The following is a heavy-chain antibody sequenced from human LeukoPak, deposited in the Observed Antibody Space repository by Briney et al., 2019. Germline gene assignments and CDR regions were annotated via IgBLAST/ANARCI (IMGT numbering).Heavy chain of an antibody. D-gene: IGHD6-19*01. Sequence: GGSLRLSCAASGFTFSSYGMHWVRQAPGKGLEWVAVISYDGSNKYYADSVKGRFTISRDNSKNTLYLHMNSLRAEDTAVYYCAKGYSSGWYYYYYGMDVWGQGTTVTVSS. CDR3: AKGYSSGWYYYYYGMDV. V-gene: IGHV3-30*18. CDR2: ISYDGSNK. CDR1: GFTFSSYG. J-gene: IGHJ6*02.